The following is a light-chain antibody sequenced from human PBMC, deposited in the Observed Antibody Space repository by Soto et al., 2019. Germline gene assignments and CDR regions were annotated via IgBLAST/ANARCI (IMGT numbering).Light chain of an antibody. J-gene: IGKJ2*01. Sequence: ETVMTQSPATLSVSPGERVTLSCRASQSINSNLAWYQQRPGQAPRVLIYDASTRATAVPARFSGSGFGTEFTLTISRLEPEDFAVYYCQQYGSSPDTFGQGTKLEIK. CDR3: QQYGSSPDT. V-gene: IGKV3-15*01. CDR1: QSINSN. CDR2: DAS.